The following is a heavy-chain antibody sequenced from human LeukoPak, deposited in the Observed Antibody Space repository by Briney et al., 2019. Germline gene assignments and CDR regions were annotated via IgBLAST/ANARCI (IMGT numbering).Heavy chain of an antibody. CDR3: ARGMVTMTPPYTHVHYYYYMDV. CDR2: ISAYNGNT. CDR1: GYTFTSYG. J-gene: IGHJ6*03. Sequence: GASVKVSCKASGYTFTSYGISWVRQAPGQGLEWMGWISAYNGNTNYAQKFQGRVTVTRNTSISTAYMELSSLRSEDTAVYYCARGMVTMTPPYTHVHYYYYMDVWGKGTTVTVSS. V-gene: IGHV1-18*01. D-gene: IGHD4-23*01.